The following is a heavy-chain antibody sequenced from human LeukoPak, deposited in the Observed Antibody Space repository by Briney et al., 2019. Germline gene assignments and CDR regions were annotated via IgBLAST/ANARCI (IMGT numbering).Heavy chain of an antibody. Sequence: GGSLTLSCAASEFSFSSYDMSWVRQTLEKGLEWVSSISGDGVTFYADSVKGRFTISRDKSKNTLYLQMNSLRTDDTAIYYCAKGRGLSRQGPDYWGQGTLVTVSS. CDR1: EFSFSSYD. J-gene: IGHJ4*02. D-gene: IGHD3-10*01. V-gene: IGHV3-23*01. CDR2: ISGDGVT. CDR3: AKGRGLSRQGPDY.